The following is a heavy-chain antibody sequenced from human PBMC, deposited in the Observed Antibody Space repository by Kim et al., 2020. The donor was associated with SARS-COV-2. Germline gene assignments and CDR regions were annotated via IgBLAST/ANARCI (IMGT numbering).Heavy chain of an antibody. D-gene: IGHD3-22*01. CDR3: SCAFSRYYDSSGDYYYYCG. V-gene: IGHV4-4*07. J-gene: IGHJ6*01. CDR2: IYTSGST. CDR1: GGSISSYY. Sequence: SETLSLTCTVSGGSISSYYCSWIWMPHRKGMERNGRIYTSGSTNYNHSLTRRVRMSVDMSKNQNSLNLSLVTVAATAAYYCSCAFSRYYDSSGDYYYYCG.